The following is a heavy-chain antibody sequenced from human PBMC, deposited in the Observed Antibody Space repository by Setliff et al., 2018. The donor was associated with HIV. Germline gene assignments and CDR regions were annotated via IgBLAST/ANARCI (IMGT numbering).Heavy chain of an antibody. CDR3: ARGWGHDGFDF. Sequence: SETLSLTCTVSGGSISSYCWNWIRQSPGKGLEWIGEINHSGGTNYNPSLKSRVTMSIDTSKNQFSLNVSSVTAADTAVCYCARGWGHDGFDFWGQGTMVTVSS. D-gene: IGHD7-27*01. CDR2: INHSGGT. V-gene: IGHV4-34*01. CDR1: GGSISSYC. J-gene: IGHJ3*01.